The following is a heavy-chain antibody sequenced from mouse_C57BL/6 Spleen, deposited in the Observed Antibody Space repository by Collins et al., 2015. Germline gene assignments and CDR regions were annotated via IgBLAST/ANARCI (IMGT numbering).Heavy chain of an antibody. CDR1: GYTFTGYW. Sequence: QVQLQQSGAELMKPGASVKLSCKATGYTFTGYWIEWVKQRPGHGLEWIGEILPGSGSTNYNEKFKGKATFTADTSSNTAYMQLSSLTTEDSAIYYCAREGVITTVVADAMDYWGQGTSVTVSS. CDR2: ILPGSGST. J-gene: IGHJ4*01. D-gene: IGHD1-1*01. V-gene: IGHV1-9*01. CDR3: AREGVITTVVADAMDY.